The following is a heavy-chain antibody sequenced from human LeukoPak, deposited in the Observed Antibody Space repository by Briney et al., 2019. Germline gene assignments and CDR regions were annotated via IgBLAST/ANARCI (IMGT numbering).Heavy chain of an antibody. V-gene: IGHV3-7*01. J-gene: IGHJ6*03. CDR1: GFIFNKYW. CDR2: INQDGSEK. D-gene: IGHD4-23*01. Sequence: GGSLRLSCAASGFIFNKYWMNWVRQAPGKGLEWVANINQDGSEKYYVDSVKGRFTISRDNAKNSLFLQMDTVRAEDTAVYYCAKDSRYPGGYYYYMDVWGKGTTVTVSS. CDR3: AKDSRYPGGYYYYMDV.